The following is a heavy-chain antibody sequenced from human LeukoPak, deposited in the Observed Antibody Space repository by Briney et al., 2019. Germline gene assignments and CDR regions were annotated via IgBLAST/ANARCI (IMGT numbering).Heavy chain of an antibody. D-gene: IGHD3-22*01. J-gene: IGHJ4*02. CDR1: GFTFSSYS. CDR2: IYYSGST. Sequence: LRLSCAASGFTFSSYSMNWVRQAPGKGLEWIGYIYYSGSTYYNPSLKSRVTISVDTSKNQFSLKLSSVTAADTAVYYCARVRSHYYDSSGYPDFDYWGQGTLVTVSS. CDR3: ARVRSHYYDSSGYPDFDY. V-gene: IGHV4-30-4*08.